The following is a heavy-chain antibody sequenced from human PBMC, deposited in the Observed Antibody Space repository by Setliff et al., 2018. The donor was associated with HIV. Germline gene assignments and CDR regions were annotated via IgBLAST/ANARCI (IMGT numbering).Heavy chain of an antibody. Sequence: PGESPKISCAASGFTFSNYNMNWVRQAPGKGLEWVSSISYDSRFIYHADSMKGRFTISRDNAKKLVYLQMNSLRAEDTAIYYCARDRASSGYYARFDHWGQGTLVTVSS. CDR2: ISYDSRFI. V-gene: IGHV3-21*01. CDR3: ARDRASSGYYARFDH. D-gene: IGHD3-22*01. CDR1: GFTFSNYN. J-gene: IGHJ4*02.